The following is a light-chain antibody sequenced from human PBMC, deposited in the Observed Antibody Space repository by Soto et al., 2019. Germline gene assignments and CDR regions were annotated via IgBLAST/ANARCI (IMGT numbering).Light chain of an antibody. CDR2: EVN. CDR1: SSDIGAYDY. J-gene: IGLJ1*01. Sequence: QSVLTQPASLSGTPGQSITISCTGTSSDIGAYDYVSWFQQHPGKAPKLMISEVNNRPSGVSNRFSVSKSGNTAYLTISGLQVEDEADYYCCSYGGSSALPYVFGTGTKVTVL. CDR3: CSYGGSSALPYV. V-gene: IGLV2-14*01.